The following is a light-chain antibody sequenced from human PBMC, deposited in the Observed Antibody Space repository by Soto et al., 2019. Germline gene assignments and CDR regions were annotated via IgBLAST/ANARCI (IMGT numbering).Light chain of an antibody. CDR2: HVT. J-gene: IGLJ1*01. V-gene: IGLV2-14*01. CDR1: SSDVGAYNY. CDR3: CSYTTSNTFV. Sequence: QSVLTQPASVSGSLGQWITISCSGTSSDVGAYNYVSWYQQYPGKAPKLMIYHVTDRPSGVSNRFSGSKSGNTASLTISGLQAEDEADYYCCSYTTSNTFVFGTGTKVTVL.